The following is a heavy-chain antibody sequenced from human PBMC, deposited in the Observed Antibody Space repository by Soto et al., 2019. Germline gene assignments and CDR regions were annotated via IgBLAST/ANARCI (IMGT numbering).Heavy chain of an antibody. CDR2: IFYNGST. Sequence: QVQLQESGPGLVKPSQTLSLTCTVSGDSISSGHYFWSWIRQLPGKGLEWIGNIFYNGSTYYNPSLKSRITLSLVTSTCQFSLKVSSVTAADTAVYFCARDRYFDLWGRGTLVTVSS. J-gene: IGHJ2*01. CDR3: ARDRYFDL. V-gene: IGHV4-31*03. CDR1: GDSISSGHYF.